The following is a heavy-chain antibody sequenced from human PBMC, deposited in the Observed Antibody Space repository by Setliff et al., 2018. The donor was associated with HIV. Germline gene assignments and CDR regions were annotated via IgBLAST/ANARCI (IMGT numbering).Heavy chain of an antibody. V-gene: IGHV4-39*07. J-gene: IGHJ4*02. CDR1: GGSISSSTYY. D-gene: IGHD1-26*01. CDR3: ATGGHRLHDY. CDR2: IYSSGST. Sequence: LSLTCNVSGGSISSSTYYWGWIRQPPGKGLEWIGTIYSSGSTVYKASLKSRVIISLDTAKNQFSLKLRSVTAADTAVYYCATGGHRLHDYWGQGTLVTVSS.